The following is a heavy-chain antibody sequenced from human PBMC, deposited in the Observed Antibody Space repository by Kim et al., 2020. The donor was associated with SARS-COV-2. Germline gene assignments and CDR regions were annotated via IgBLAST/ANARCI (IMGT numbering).Heavy chain of an antibody. CDR1: GFTFSSYS. J-gene: IGHJ4*02. CDR2: ISSSSSYI. D-gene: IGHD2-8*01. Sequence: GGSLRLSCAASGFTFSSYSMNWVRQAPGKGLEWVSSISSSSSYIYYADSVKGRFTISRDNAKNSLYLQMNSLRAEDTAVYYCARDTGDEDIVLSFWGQGTLVTVSS. CDR3: ARDTGDEDIVLSF. V-gene: IGHV3-21*01.